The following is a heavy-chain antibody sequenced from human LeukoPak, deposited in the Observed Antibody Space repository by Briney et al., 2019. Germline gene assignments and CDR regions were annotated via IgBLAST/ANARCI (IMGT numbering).Heavy chain of an antibody. CDR2: IKQDGSEK. V-gene: IGHV3-7*01. J-gene: IGHJ4*02. D-gene: IGHD6-13*01. CDR3: ALRGWAAAFDY. CDR1: EFRFGRGW. Sequence: PGGSLRLTCVASEFRFGRGWISWVRQAPGKGLEWVANIKQDGSEKYYVDSVKGRFTISRDNAKNSLYLQMNSLRAEDTAVYYCALRGWAAAFDYWGQGTLVTVSS.